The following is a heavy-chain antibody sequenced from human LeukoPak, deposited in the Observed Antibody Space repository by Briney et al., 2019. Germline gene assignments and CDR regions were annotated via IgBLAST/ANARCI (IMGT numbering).Heavy chain of an antibody. Sequence: GGSLRLSCAASGFTFSSYWMHGARQAPGEGVEWVASINHNGNVKYYVDSVKGRFPLSRDNAKNSLYLQMSNLRAEDTAVYFCPRGGGLDVWGQGATVTVSS. CDR2: INHNGNVK. CDR3: PRGGGLDV. D-gene: IGHD3-16*01. J-gene: IGHJ6*02. V-gene: IGHV3-7*03. CDR1: GFTFSSYW.